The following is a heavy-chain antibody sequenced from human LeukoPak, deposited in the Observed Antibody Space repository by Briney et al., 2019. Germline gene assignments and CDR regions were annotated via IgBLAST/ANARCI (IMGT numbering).Heavy chain of an antibody. CDR1: GYTLTELS. J-gene: IGHJ6*03. CDR2: FDPEDGET. Sequence: WASVKVSCKVSGYTLTELSMHWVRQAPGKGLEWMGGFDPEDGETIYAQKFQGRVTMTEDTSTDTAYMELSSLRSEDTAVYYCATLGRYFDWSYYYYMDVWGKGTTVTISS. V-gene: IGHV1-24*01. CDR3: ATLGRYFDWSYYYYMDV. D-gene: IGHD3-9*01.